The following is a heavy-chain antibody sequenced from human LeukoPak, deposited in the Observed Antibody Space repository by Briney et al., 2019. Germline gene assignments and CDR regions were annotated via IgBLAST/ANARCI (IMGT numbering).Heavy chain of an antibody. J-gene: IGHJ4*02. D-gene: IGHD2-2*01. Sequence: ASVKVSCKASGYTFTSYAMNWVRQAPGQGLEWMGWININTGKPTYAQGSTGRFVFSLDSSVSTAYLQINSLNAEGTAVYYCARAASLDYWGQGTLVTVSS. CDR2: ININTGKP. CDR1: GYTFTSYA. CDR3: ARAASLDY. V-gene: IGHV7-4-1*02.